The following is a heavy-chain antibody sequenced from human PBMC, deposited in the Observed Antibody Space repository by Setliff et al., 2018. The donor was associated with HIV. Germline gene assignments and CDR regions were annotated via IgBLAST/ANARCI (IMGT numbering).Heavy chain of an antibody. CDR3: ARGAELLWFGELHNIPYFDY. Sequence: SETLSLTCTVSDSGTYYWSWIRQPAGKGLEWIGRVSSRGDTNYNPSLKSRVTISVDTSKNQFSLKLSSVTAADTAVYYCARGAELLWFGELHNIPYFDYWGQGTLVTVSS. CDR1: DSGTYY. CDR2: VSSRGDT. J-gene: IGHJ4*02. D-gene: IGHD3-10*01. V-gene: IGHV4-4*07.